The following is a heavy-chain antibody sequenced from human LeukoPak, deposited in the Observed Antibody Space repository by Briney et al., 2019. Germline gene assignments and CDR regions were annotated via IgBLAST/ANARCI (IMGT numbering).Heavy chain of an antibody. CDR2: INPSSGAT. V-gene: IGHV1-2*02. D-gene: IGHD6-19*01. CDR3: AREVAGAGTGGKSYMDV. CDR1: GYTFTGYY. J-gene: IGHJ6*03. Sequence: ASVKLCCKASGYTFTGYYMHWVRQAPGQGLEWMGWINPSSGATNYAQKVQGRVTMTRDTSISTAYLELSRLRSDDTAVYYCAREVAGAGTGGKSYMDVWGEATKVTVCS.